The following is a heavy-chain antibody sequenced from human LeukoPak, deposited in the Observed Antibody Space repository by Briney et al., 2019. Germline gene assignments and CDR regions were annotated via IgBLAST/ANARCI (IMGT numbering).Heavy chain of an antibody. CDR2: INPNGGST. Sequence: ASVTVSCTASGYTFTIYYLHWVRQAPGRGPEWMGVINPNGGSTNYAQKFQGRVTMTRDTSASTVYMELSSLRSEDTAVYYCARGGQQQPFDYWGQGTLVTVSS. CDR1: GYTFTIYY. J-gene: IGHJ4*02. CDR3: ARGGQQQPFDY. V-gene: IGHV1-46*01. D-gene: IGHD6-13*01.